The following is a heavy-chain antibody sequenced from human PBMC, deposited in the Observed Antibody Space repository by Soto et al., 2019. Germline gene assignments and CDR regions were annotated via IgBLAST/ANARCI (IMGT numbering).Heavy chain of an antibody. D-gene: IGHD1-26*01. J-gene: IGHJ6*02. V-gene: IGHV4-59*12. CDR3: ARERVGHSAMDV. CDR1: GGSITNYY. Sequence: QVQLQESGPGLVKPSETLSLMCTVSGGSITNYYWSWIRQSPAKGLEWIWYVSDSGSTKYNPSLKSRATLSVDPSKNQFSLKLTSLTAADTAVYYCARERVGHSAMDVWGQGTTVTVPS. CDR2: VSDSGST.